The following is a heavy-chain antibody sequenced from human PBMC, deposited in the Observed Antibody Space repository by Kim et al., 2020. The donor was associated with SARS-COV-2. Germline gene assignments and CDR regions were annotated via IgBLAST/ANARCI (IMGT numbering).Heavy chain of an antibody. D-gene: IGHD1-26*01. V-gene: IGHV4-59*01. CDR3: ARDKSQGIVGPGGFDP. CDR1: GGSISSYY. CDR2: IHYSGST. J-gene: IGHJ5*02. Sequence: SETLSLTCTVSGGSISSYYWSWIRQPPGKGLEWIGYIHYSGSTNYNPSLKSRVTISVDTSKNQFSLKLSSVTAADTAVYYCARDKSQGIVGPGGFDPWGQGTLVTVSS.